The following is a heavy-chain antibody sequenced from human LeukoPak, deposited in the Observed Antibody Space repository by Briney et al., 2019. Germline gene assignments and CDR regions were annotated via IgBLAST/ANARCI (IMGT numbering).Heavy chain of an antibody. D-gene: IGHD3-10*01. V-gene: IGHV4-39*07. CDR1: GASISNGGYS. CDR2: IYNGGST. Sequence: TSETLSLTCTVSGASISNGGYSWGWIRQPPGKGLEWIGTIYNGGSTYYNPSLKSRATVSVDTSQNHFSLKLTSVTAADTAVYYCAGNLGFGETTADYWGQGTLVTVSS. CDR3: AGNLGFGETTADY. J-gene: IGHJ4*02.